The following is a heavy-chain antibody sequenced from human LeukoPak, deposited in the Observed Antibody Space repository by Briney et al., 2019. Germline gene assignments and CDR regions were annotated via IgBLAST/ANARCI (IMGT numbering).Heavy chain of an antibody. Sequence: GGSLRLSCAASGFTFSSYWMHWVRQAPGKGLVRVSRTNGDGSSTTYADSVKGRLTISRDNAKNTLYLQMNSLRAEDTAVYYCARGRQDFDNWGQGTAVTVSS. V-gene: IGHV3-74*01. CDR3: ARGRQDFDN. CDR2: TNGDGSST. J-gene: IGHJ4*02. CDR1: GFTFSSYW.